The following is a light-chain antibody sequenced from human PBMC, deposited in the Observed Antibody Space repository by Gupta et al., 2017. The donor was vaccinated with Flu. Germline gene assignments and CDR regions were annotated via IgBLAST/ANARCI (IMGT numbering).Light chain of an antibody. Sequence: TVNWYQQLPGTAPKLLIYSNTHRPSGVPDRFSGSKSGTSASLAISGLQSEDEADYYCAAWDDSLNGRVFGGGTKLTVL. J-gene: IGLJ2*01. CDR1: T. CDR3: AAWDDSLNGRV. CDR2: SNT. V-gene: IGLV1-44*01.